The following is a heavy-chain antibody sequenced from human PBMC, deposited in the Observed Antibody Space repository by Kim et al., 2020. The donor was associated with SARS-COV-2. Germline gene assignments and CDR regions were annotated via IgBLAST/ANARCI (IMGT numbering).Heavy chain of an antibody. CDR3: AREDQQWLVLNFDY. J-gene: IGHJ4*02. V-gene: IGHV3-20*04. Sequence: GSLRLSCAASGFTFDDYGMSWVRQAPGKGLEWVSGIYWNVGSTGYADSVKGRFSISRDNAKNSLYLQMNSLRAADTALYYCAREDQQWLVLNFDYWGQGTLVTGSS. CDR2: IYWNVGST. CDR1: GFTFDDYG. D-gene: IGHD6-19*01.